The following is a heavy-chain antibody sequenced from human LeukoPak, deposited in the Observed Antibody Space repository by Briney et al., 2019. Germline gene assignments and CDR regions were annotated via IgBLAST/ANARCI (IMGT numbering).Heavy chain of an antibody. D-gene: IGHD4-11*01. J-gene: IGHJ4*02. CDR2: ISGSGSST. Sequence: GGSLRLSCAASGFTFSSYAMSWVRQAPGKGLEWVSAISGSGSSTYYADSVKGRFTISRDNSKNALYLQMNSLRAEDTAVYYCAKDADYSNYGPFDYWGQGTLVTVSS. CDR1: GFTFSSYA. CDR3: AKDADYSNYGPFDY. V-gene: IGHV3-23*01.